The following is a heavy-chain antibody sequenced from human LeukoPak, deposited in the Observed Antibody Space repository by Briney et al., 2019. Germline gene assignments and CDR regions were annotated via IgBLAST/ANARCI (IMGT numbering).Heavy chain of an antibody. J-gene: IGHJ3*02. Sequence: QASETLSLTCTVSGGSISSYYWSWIRQPPGKGLKWIGYIYNSGSTNYNPSLKSRVTISVDTSKNQFSLKLSSVTAADTAVYYCARQTYYYDSSLKNAFDIWGQGTMVTVSS. D-gene: IGHD3-22*01. CDR2: IYNSGST. CDR3: ARQTYYYDSSLKNAFDI. CDR1: GGSISSYY. V-gene: IGHV4-59*08.